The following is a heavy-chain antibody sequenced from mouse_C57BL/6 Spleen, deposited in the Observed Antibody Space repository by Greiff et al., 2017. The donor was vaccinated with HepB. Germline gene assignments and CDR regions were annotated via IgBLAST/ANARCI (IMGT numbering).Heavy chain of an antibody. Sequence: QVQLQQPGAELVKPGASVKMSCKASGYTFTSYWITWVKQRPGQGLEWIGDIYPGSGSTNYNEKFKSKATLTVDTSSSTAYMQLSSLTSEDSAVYYWARVRGNYPYYYAMDYWGQGTSVTVSS. J-gene: IGHJ4*01. D-gene: IGHD2-1*01. V-gene: IGHV1-55*01. CDR3: ARVRGNYPYYYAMDY. CDR2: IYPGSGST. CDR1: GYTFTSYW.